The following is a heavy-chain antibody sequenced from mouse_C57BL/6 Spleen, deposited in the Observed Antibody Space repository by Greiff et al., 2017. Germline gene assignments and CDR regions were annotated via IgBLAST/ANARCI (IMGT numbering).Heavy chain of an antibody. CDR2: ISGGGGNT. CDR1: GFTFSSYT. V-gene: IGHV5-9*01. D-gene: IGHD1-1*01. J-gene: IGHJ4*01. CDR3: ARIGPYYYGSSYDAMDY. Sequence: EVQLVESGGGLVKPGGSLKLSCAASGFTFSSYTMSWVRQTPEKRLEWVATISGGGGNTYYPDSVKGRFTISRDNAKNTLYLQMSSLRSEDTALYYCARIGPYYYGSSYDAMDYWGQGTSVTVSS.